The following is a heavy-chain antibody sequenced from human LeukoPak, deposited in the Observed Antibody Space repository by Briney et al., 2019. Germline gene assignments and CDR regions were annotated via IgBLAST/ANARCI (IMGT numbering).Heavy chain of an antibody. CDR3: VRGTPTPGMDY. Sequence: ASVKVSCKASGYPFSAHFLNWVRQAPGQGLEWMGNIDTTTGNPRYAQDFTGGFVFSLDTSVSTAYLQITSLKADDTAAYYCVRGTPTPGMDYWGQGTQVTVSS. CDR2: IDTTTGNP. D-gene: IGHD3-10*01. V-gene: IGHV7-4-1*02. J-gene: IGHJ4*02. CDR1: GYPFSAHF.